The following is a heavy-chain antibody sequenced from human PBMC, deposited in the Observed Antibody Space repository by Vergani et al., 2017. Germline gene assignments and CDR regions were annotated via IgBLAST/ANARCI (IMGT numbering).Heavy chain of an antibody. CDR2: ISSSSSYI. CDR3: ARVFDYDVWRCYYLYYYYYMDV. V-gene: IGHV3-21*01. CDR1: GFTFSSYS. D-gene: IGHD3-3*01. Sequence: EVQLVESGGGLVKPGGSLRLSCAASGFTFSSYSMNGVRQAPGKGLEWVSSISSSSSYIYYADSVKGRFTISRDNAKNSLYLQMNSLRAEDTTVYYCARVFDYDVWRCYYLYYYYYMDVWGKGTTVTVSS. J-gene: IGHJ6*03.